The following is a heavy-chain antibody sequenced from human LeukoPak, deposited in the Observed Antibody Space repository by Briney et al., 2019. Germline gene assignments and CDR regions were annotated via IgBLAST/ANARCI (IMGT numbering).Heavy chain of an antibody. Sequence: VASVKVSCKASGGTFSSYAISWVRQAPGQGLEWMGRIIPILGIANYAQKFQGRVTITADKSTSTAYMELSSLRSEDTAVYYCARDWITRYCNNGVCYIPYYFDYWGQGTLVTVSS. CDR1: GGTFSSYA. J-gene: IGHJ4*02. V-gene: IGHV1-69*04. CDR2: IIPILGIA. CDR3: ARDWITRYCNNGVCYIPYYFDY. D-gene: IGHD2-8*01.